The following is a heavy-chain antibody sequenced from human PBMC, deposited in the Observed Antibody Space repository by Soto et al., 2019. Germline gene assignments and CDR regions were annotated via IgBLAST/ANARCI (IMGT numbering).Heavy chain of an antibody. V-gene: IGHV3-15*01. CDR3: ARAYEGDYFDY. CDR2: ITSKTDGGTT. D-gene: IGHD3-16*01. J-gene: IGHJ4*02. Sequence: GGSLRLSCAASGFTFSNAWMSWVRQAPGKGLEWVGRITSKTDGGTTLYAAPVKGRFTISRDNSKNTLYLQMNSLRAEDTAVYYCARAYEGDYFDYWGQGTLVTVSS. CDR1: GFTFSNAW.